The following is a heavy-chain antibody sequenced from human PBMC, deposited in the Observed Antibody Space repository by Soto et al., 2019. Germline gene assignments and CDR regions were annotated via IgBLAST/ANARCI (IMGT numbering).Heavy chain of an antibody. V-gene: IGHV1-69*02. CDR1: GGTFSSYT. CDR2: IIPILGIA. CDR3: AKSMGAAAVDY. J-gene: IGHJ4*02. Sequence: QVQLVQSGAEVKKPGSSVKVSCKASGGTFSSYTISWVRQAPGQGLEWMGRIIPILGIANYAQKFQGRVTITEDKSTSTAYMELRSLRSEDTAVYYWAKSMGAAAVDYWGQGTLVTVSS. D-gene: IGHD6-13*01.